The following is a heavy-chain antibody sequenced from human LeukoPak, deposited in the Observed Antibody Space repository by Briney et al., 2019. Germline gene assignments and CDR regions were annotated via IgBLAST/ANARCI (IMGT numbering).Heavy chain of an antibody. CDR3: ARLILGGGVVTIPGWFDP. Sequence: SETLSLNCTVSGGSINSDYWSWVRQPPGKGLEWIGYIYYSGSSTNYNPSLKSRVTISVDTSKNQFSLKLSSVTAADTAVYYCARLILGGGVVTIPGWFDPWGQGTLVTVSS. J-gene: IGHJ5*02. D-gene: IGHD3-3*01. V-gene: IGHV4-59*08. CDR1: GGSINSDY. CDR2: IYYSGSST.